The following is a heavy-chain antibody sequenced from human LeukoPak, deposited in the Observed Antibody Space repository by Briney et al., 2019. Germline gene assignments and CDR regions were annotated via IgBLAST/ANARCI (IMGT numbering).Heavy chain of an antibody. Sequence: SETLSLTCTVSGGSISSSSYYWGWIRQPPGKGLVWIGSIYYSGSTYYNPSLKSRVTISVDTSKNQFSLKLSSVTAADTAVYYCARNLGGNSDYWGQGTLVTVSS. J-gene: IGHJ4*02. CDR2: IYYSGST. V-gene: IGHV4-39*01. CDR3: ARNLGGNSDY. D-gene: IGHD4-23*01. CDR1: GGSISSSSYY.